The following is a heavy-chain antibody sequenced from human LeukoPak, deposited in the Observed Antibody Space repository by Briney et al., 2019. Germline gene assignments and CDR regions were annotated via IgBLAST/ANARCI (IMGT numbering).Heavy chain of an antibody. J-gene: IGHJ4*02. Sequence: SETLSLTCTVSSDSINSLDLWSWVRQPPGKGLEWIGEMYLSGTTHSNPSVKSRVTISIDKSKNQFFLNLSSVTAADTAVYYCAGLVGRYSSGLYYYYFDYWGQGTLVTVSS. CDR1: SDSINSLDL. CDR2: MYLSGTT. D-gene: IGHD3-22*01. CDR3: AGLVGRYSSGLYYYYFDY. V-gene: IGHV4-4*02.